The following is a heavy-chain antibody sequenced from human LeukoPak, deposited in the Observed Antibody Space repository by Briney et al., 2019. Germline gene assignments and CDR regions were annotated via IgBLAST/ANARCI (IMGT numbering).Heavy chain of an antibody. J-gene: IGHJ4*02. Sequence: GESLKISCKGSGYSFISYWIAWVRQMPGKGLEWMGIIYPGDSDTRYSPSFQGQVTISADKSISTAYLQWSSLKASDTAMYYCARRDCGGGSCYGDFDYWGQGTLVTVSS. CDR2: IYPGDSDT. D-gene: IGHD2-15*01. CDR1: GYSFISYW. V-gene: IGHV5-51*01. CDR3: ARRDCGGGSCYGDFDY.